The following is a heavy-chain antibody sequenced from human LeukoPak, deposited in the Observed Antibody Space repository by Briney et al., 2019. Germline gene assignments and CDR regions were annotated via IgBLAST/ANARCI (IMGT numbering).Heavy chain of an antibody. V-gene: IGHV1-46*01. CDR3: ARGRVTATDGFDI. D-gene: IGHD2-21*02. Sequence: EASVKVSCKASGYTLTRYFIHWVRQAPAEGLEWMGIINPTGGSTRYAQKFQGRVTMTRDTSTSTVYMELSSLRSEGTAVYYCARGRVTATDGFDIWGQGTTVIVSS. CDR1: GYTLTRYF. J-gene: IGHJ3*02. CDR2: INPTGGST.